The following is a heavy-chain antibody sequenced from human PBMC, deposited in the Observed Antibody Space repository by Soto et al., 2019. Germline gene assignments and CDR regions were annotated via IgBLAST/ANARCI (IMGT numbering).Heavy chain of an antibody. CDR3: ARGGFRKEKNSSSGRNTWLAP. CDR1: GYTFTSYD. CDR2: MNPNSGNT. V-gene: IGHV1-8*01. D-gene: IGHD6-13*01. Sequence: ASVKVSCKASGYTFTSYDINWVRQATGQGLEWMGWMNPNSGNTGYAQKFQGRVTMTRNTSISTAYMELSGLRSEDTAVYYCARGGFRKEKNSSSGRNTWLAPGGKGTLVTFP. J-gene: IGHJ5*02.